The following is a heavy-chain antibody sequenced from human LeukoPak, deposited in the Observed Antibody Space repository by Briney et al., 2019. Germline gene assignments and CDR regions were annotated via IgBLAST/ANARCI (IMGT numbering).Heavy chain of an antibody. CDR2: INPNSGGT. Sequence: VSVKVSCKASGYTFTGYYMHWVRQAPGQGLEWMGWINPNSGGTNYAQKFQGRVTMTRDTSISTAYMELSRLRSDDTAVYYCASAVTRWNWFDPWGQGTLVTVSS. J-gene: IGHJ5*02. CDR1: GYTFTGYY. V-gene: IGHV1-2*02. CDR3: ASAVTRWNWFDP. D-gene: IGHD4-23*01.